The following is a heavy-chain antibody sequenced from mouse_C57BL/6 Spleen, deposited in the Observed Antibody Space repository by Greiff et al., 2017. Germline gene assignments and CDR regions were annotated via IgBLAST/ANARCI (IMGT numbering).Heavy chain of an antibody. D-gene: IGHD2-2*01. CDR3: ARDPMVRRAMDY. J-gene: IGHJ4*01. CDR2: INPYNGGT. CDR1: GYTFTDYY. V-gene: IGHV1-19*01. Sequence: VQLQQSGPVLVKPGASVKMSCKASGYTFTDYYMNWVKQSHGKSLEWIGVINPYNGGTSYNQKFKGKATLTVDKSSSTAYMELNSLTSEDSAVXYCARDPMVRRAMDYWGQGTSVTVSS.